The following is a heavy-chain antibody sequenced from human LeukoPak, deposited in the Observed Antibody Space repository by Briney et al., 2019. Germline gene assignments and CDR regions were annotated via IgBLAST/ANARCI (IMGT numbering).Heavy chain of an antibody. CDR3: ARGLVATIFGIQNDY. D-gene: IGHD5-12*01. CDR2: INPNSGGT. CDR1: GYTFTGYY. Sequence: ASVKVSCKASGYTFTGYYMHWVRQAPGQGLEWMGWINPNSGGTNYAQKFQGRVTMTRDTSISTAYMELSRLRSDDTAVYYCARGLVATIFGIQNDYWGQGTLVTVSS. J-gene: IGHJ4*02. V-gene: IGHV1-2*02.